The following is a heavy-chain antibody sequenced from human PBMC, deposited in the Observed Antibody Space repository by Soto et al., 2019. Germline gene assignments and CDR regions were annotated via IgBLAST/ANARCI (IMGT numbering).Heavy chain of an antibody. Sequence: QVQLVQSGAEVKKPGSSVKVSCKASGGTFSSYTISWVRQAPGQGLEWMGRIIPILGIANYAQKFQGRVTITADKAPSAAHMELVSMRPEDTGVYYCAREGGCSSTSCYEGEWFDPWGQGTLVTVSS. D-gene: IGHD2-2*01. CDR3: AREGGCSSTSCYEGEWFDP. CDR1: GGTFSSYT. V-gene: IGHV1-69*02. CDR2: IIPILGIA. J-gene: IGHJ5*02.